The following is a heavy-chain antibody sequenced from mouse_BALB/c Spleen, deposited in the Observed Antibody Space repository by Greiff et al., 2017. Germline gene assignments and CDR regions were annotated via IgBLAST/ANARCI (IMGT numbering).Heavy chain of an antibody. CDR1: GFNIKDTY. D-gene: IGHD1-1*01. CDR2: IDPANGNT. V-gene: IGHV14-3*02. J-gene: IGHJ4*01. CDR3: ARKLRRDAMDY. Sequence: VQLQQSGAELVKPGASVKLSCTASGFNIKDTYMHWVKQRPEQGLEWIGRIDPANGNTKYDPKFQGKATITADTSSNTAYLQLSSLTSEDTAVYYCARKLRRDAMDYWGQGTSVTVSS.